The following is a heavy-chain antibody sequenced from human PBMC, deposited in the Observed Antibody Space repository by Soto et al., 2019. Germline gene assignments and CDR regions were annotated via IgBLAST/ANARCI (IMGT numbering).Heavy chain of an antibody. Sequence: GGSLRLSCAASGFTFSSYAMSSVRQAPGKGLEWVSAISGSGGSTYYADSVKGRFTTSRDNSKNTLYLQMNSLRAEDTAVYYCAKALGYCSGGSCYSNAFDIWGQGTMVTVSS. CDR2: ISGSGGST. D-gene: IGHD2-15*01. CDR3: AKALGYCSGGSCYSNAFDI. J-gene: IGHJ3*02. V-gene: IGHV3-23*01. CDR1: GFTFSSYA.